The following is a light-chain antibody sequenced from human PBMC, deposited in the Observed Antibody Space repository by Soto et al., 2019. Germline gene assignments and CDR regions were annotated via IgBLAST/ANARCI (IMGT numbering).Light chain of an antibody. CDR1: SNDVGGYNY. CDR3: SSYTAFSTWV. J-gene: IGLJ3*02. V-gene: IGLV2-14*01. Sequence: QSALTQPASVSGSPGQSITISCTGTSNDVGGYNYVSWYQQHPGKAPQLIIYEVSNRPSGVSHRFSGSKSGDTASLTISGLQAVDGADYYCSSYTAFSTWVFGGGTKLTVL. CDR2: EVS.